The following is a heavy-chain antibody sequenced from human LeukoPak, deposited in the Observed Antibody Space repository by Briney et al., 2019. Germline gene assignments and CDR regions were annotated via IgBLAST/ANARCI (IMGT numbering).Heavy chain of an antibody. CDR2: IYYTGST. CDR3: ARVPNYGDDVWFDP. CDR1: GASISSGGYY. J-gene: IGHJ5*02. V-gene: IGHV4-31*03. D-gene: IGHD4-17*01. Sequence: SETLSLTCTVSGASISSGGYYWSWVRQHPGKGLEWIAYIYYTGSTYYNPSLRSRVIISVDTSKNQFSPKLNSVTAADTAVYYCARVPNYGDDVWFDPWGQGTLVTVSS.